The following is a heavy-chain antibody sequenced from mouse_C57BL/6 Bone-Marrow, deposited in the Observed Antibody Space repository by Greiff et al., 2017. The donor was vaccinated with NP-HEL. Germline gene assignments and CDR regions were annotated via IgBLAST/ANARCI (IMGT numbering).Heavy chain of an antibody. CDR1: GFNIKDDY. Sequence: EVQLQESGAELVRPGASVKLSCTASGFNIKDDYMHWVKQRPEQGLEWIGWIDPENGDTEYASKFQGKATITADTSSNTAYLQLSSLTSEDTAVYYCTTNWDWGFAYGGQGTLVTVSA. D-gene: IGHD4-1*01. CDR3: TTNWDWGFAY. J-gene: IGHJ3*01. V-gene: IGHV14-4*01. CDR2: IDPENGDT.